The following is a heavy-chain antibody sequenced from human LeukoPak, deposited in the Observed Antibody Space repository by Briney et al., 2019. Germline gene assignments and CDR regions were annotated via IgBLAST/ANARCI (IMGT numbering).Heavy chain of an antibody. CDR3: ARDRKQWLVDAFDI. D-gene: IGHD6-19*01. J-gene: IGHJ3*02. CDR1: GGTFSSYA. Sequence: SSVKVSCKASGGTFSSYAISWVRQAPGQGLEWMGRIIPIFGTANYAQKFQGRVTITTDESTSTAYMELSSLRSEDTAVCYCARDRKQWLVDAFDIWGQGTMVTVSS. CDR2: IIPIFGTA. V-gene: IGHV1-69*05.